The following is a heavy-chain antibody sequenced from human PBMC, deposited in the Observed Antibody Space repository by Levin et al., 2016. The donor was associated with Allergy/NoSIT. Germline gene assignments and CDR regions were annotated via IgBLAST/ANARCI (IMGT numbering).Heavy chain of an antibody. CDR3: AKGSSSVRPYYFDH. V-gene: IGHV3-33*06. D-gene: IGHD5/OR15-5a*01. CDR1: GFTFSSYG. Sequence: GGSLRLSCAASGFTFSSYGMHWVRQAPGKGLEWVAVIWYDGSNKYYADSVKGRFTISRDNSKNTLYLQMNSLRAEDTALYYCAKGSSSVRPYYFDHWGQGTLVTVSS. J-gene: IGHJ4*02. CDR2: IWYDGSNK.